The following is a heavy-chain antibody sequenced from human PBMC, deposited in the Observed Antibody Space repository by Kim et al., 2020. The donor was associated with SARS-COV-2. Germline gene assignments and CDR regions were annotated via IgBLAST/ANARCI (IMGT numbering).Heavy chain of an antibody. Sequence: GGSRRLSCAASGFTFSSYWMHWVRQAPGKGLVWVSRINSDGSSTSYADSVKGRFTISRDNAKNTLYLQMNSLRAEDTAVYYCARERGYDFWSSYYHYYGMDVWGQGTTVTVSS. V-gene: IGHV3-74*01. CDR1: GFTFSSYW. CDR2: INSDGSST. J-gene: IGHJ6*02. CDR3: ARERGYDFWSSYYHYYGMDV. D-gene: IGHD3-3*01.